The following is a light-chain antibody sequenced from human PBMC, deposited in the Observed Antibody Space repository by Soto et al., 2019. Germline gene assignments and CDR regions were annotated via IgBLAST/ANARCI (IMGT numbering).Light chain of an antibody. CDR3: RSHSSSSTLVV. Sequence: QSALTQPASMSGSPGQSITISCTGTSSDVGGYNYVSWYRQHPGKAPKLMIYDVNNRPARVSNRFSGSKSGNTASLTISGLQTEDAATYYCRSHSSSSTLVVFGGGTKLTVL. CDR1: SSDVGGYNY. CDR2: DVN. J-gene: IGLJ2*01. V-gene: IGLV2-14*03.